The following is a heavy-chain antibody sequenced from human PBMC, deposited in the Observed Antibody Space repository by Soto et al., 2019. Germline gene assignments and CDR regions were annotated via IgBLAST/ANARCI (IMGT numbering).Heavy chain of an antibody. D-gene: IGHD3-10*01. J-gene: IGHJ4*02. Sequence: HPGGSLRLSCAASGFTFSSYSMNWVRQAPGKGLEWVSYISSSSSTIYYADSVKGRFTISRDNAKNSLYLQMNSLRAEDTAAYYCARDIYGSGSYYTDYWGQGTLVTVSS. CDR2: ISSSSSTI. CDR3: ARDIYGSGSYYTDY. CDR1: GFTFSSYS. V-gene: IGHV3-48*01.